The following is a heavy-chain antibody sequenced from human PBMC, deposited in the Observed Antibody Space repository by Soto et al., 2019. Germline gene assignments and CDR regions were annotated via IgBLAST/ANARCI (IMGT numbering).Heavy chain of an antibody. CDR3: AGKRSPLDY. V-gene: IGHV1-18*01. D-gene: IGHD1-26*01. CDR2: ISAYNGNT. CDR1: GYTFTSYG. J-gene: IGHJ4*02. Sequence: QVQLVQSGAEVKKPGASVKVSCKASGYTFTSYGISWVRQAPGQGLEWMGWISAYNGNTNYAQKLPGKVPITPNTTTGTGYIELRNPGSGGPARYFLAGKRSPLDYWGQGTLVTVSS.